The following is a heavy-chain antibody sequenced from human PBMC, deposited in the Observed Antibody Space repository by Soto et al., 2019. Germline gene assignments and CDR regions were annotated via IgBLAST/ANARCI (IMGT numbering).Heavy chain of an antibody. V-gene: IGHV3-23*01. J-gene: IGHJ6*03. D-gene: IGHD6-25*01. CDR2: ISGSGGST. Sequence: PGGSLRLSCAASGFTFSSYAMSWVRQAPGKGLEWVSAISGSGGSTYYADSVKGRFTISRDNSKNTLYLQMNSLRAEDTAVYYCANSIATDRYYYYMDVWGKGTTVTVSS. CDR3: ANSIATDRYYYYMDV. CDR1: GFTFSSYA.